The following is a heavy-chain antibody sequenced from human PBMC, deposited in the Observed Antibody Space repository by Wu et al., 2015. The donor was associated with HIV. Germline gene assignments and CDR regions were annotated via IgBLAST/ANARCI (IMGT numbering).Heavy chain of an antibody. J-gene: IGHJ6*03. CDR3: ARDRSGVDFYMDV. CDR1: GYTFTGFY. CDR2: INPKSGGT. V-gene: IGHV1-2*02. Sequence: QVQLVQSGTEVRNPGASVKVSCKASGYTFTGFYIHWVRQAPGQGLEWMGWINPKSGGTNYEQKFQGRVTMTRDTSISTAYMELRRLRSDDTAVYYCARDRSGVDFYMDVVGQRDHGHRLV. D-gene: IGHD2-21*01.